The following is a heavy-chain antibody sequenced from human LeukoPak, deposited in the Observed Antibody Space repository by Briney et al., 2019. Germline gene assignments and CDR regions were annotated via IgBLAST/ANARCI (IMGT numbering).Heavy chain of an antibody. CDR2: ISWNSGSI. CDR1: GFTFDDYA. CDR3: ASSVLRFLEWSNDAFDI. J-gene: IGHJ3*02. V-gene: IGHV3-9*01. Sequence: GGSLRLSCAASGFTFDDYAMHWVRHAPGKGQEWVSGISWNSGSIDYADSVKGRFTISRDNAKNSLYLQMNSLRAEDTAVYYCASSVLRFLEWSNDAFDIWGQGTMVTVSS. D-gene: IGHD3-3*01.